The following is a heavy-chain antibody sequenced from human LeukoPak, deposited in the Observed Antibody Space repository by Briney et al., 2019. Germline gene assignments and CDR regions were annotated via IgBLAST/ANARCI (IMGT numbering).Heavy chain of an antibody. V-gene: IGHV1-2*06. CDR3: ARGSYYDILTGLDY. CDR1: GYTFTGYY. CDR2: INCNGGGT. D-gene: IGHD3-9*01. Sequence: ASVKVSCKASGYTFTGYYIHWVRQAPGQGLEWMGRINCNGGGTSYAQKFQGRVTMTRDTSISTAYMELDRLTSDDTAVYYCARGSYYDILTGLDYWGQGTLVTVSS. J-gene: IGHJ4*02.